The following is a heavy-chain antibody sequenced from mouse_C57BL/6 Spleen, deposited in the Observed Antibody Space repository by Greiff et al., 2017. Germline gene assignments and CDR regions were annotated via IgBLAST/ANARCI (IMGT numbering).Heavy chain of an antibody. V-gene: IGHV1-82*01. CDR2: IYPGDGDT. Sequence: VQLQQSGPELVKPGASVKISCKASGYAFSSSWMNWVKQRPGKGLEWIGRIYPGDGDTNYNGKFKGKATLAADKSSSTAYMQLSSLTSEDSAVYFCASYYGNYPSYAMDYWGQGTSVTVSS. CDR1: GYAFSSSW. CDR3: ASYYGNYPSYAMDY. D-gene: IGHD2-1*01. J-gene: IGHJ4*01.